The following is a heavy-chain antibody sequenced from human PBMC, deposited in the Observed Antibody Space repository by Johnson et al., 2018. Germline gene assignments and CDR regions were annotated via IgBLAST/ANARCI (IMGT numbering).Heavy chain of an antibody. Sequence: VQLVESGAEVKKPGASVKVSCKASGYTFTSYDINWVRQDTGQGLEWMGWMNPNSGNTGYAQKFQGRVTMTRNTYISTAYMELSSLRSEETAVYYCARGTATVVTRDSYYRDVWGKGTTVTVSS. J-gene: IGHJ6*03. CDR3: ARGTATVVTRDSYYRDV. CDR2: MNPNSGNT. V-gene: IGHV1-8*01. CDR1: GYTFTSYD. D-gene: IGHD4-23*01.